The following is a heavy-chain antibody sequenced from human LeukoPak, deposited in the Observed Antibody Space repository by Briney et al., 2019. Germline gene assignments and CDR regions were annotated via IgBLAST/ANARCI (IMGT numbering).Heavy chain of an antibody. Sequence: SETLSLTCTVSGYSISSGYYWGWIRQPPGKGLEWIGSIYHSGSTYYNPSLKSRVTISVDTSKNQFSLKLSSVTAADTAVYYCARGGSREDYFDYWGQGTLVTVSS. CDR3: ARGGSREDYFDY. D-gene: IGHD2-15*01. CDR2: IYHSGST. J-gene: IGHJ4*02. V-gene: IGHV4-38-2*02. CDR1: GYSISSGYY.